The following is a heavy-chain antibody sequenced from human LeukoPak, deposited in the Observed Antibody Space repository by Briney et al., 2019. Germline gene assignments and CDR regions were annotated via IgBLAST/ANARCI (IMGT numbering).Heavy chain of an antibody. V-gene: IGHV3-48*03. D-gene: IGHD2-21*01. CDR1: GFTFSSYE. CDR3: ARDRRVGGWGGAFDF. CDR2: ISSSGSTI. J-gene: IGHJ3*01. Sequence: GGSLRLSCAASGFTFSSYEMNWVRQAPGKGLEWVSYISSSGSTIYYADSVKGRFTISRDNAKNSLYLQMNSLRVEDTAVYYCARDRRVGGWGGAFDFWGHGTKVTVSS.